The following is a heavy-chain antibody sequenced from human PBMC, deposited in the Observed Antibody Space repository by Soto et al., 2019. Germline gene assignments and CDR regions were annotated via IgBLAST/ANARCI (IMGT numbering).Heavy chain of an antibody. J-gene: IGHJ5*02. V-gene: IGHV1-2*02. Sequence: ASVKFPCEASGYTFTGYFMHWVRQAPGQGLEWMGWINPYSGGADYAQSFQGRVTMTRDTSISTVYMELSRLRFDDTAAYYCARVIRGAYYNSPLDTWGQGTVVTVSS. CDR1: GYTFTGYF. CDR3: ARVIRGAYYNSPLDT. CDR2: INPYSGGA. D-gene: IGHD3-10*01.